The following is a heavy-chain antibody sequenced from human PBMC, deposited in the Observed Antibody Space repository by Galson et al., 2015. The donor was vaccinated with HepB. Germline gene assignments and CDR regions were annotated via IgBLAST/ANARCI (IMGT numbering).Heavy chain of an antibody. V-gene: IGHV3-33*01. J-gene: IGHJ4*02. CDR1: GLKFRGSG. Sequence: SLRLSCAASGLKFRGSGMHWVRQAPGKGLEWVAVIQYDGSQKQYIDSVKGRFTISRDNSKNTLYLEMNSLRAEDTALYYCAREGSRIVFHAFDHWGQGTLVTVSS. CDR2: IQYDGSQK. D-gene: IGHD3-10*02. CDR3: AREGSRIVFHAFDH.